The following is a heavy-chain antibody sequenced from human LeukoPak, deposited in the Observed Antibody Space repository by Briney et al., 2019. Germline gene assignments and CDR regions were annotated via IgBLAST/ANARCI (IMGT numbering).Heavy chain of an antibody. CDR1: GGTFSSYA. J-gene: IGHJ6*03. CDR3: ARDRRSRYYYYMDV. V-gene: IGHV1-69*05. Sequence: SVKVSCKASGGTFSSYAISWVRQAPGQGLEWMGGIIPILGTANYAQKFQGRVTITTDESTSTAYMELSSLRSEDTAVYYCARDRRSRYYYYMDVWGKGTTVTVSS. CDR2: IIPILGTA.